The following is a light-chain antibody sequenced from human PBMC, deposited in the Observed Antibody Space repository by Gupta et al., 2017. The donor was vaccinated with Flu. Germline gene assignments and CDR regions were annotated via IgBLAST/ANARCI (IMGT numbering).Light chain of an antibody. CDR3: QQYYSTPRT. J-gene: IGKJ1*01. Sequence: DIVMTQSRDSLAVSLGERATINCKSSQSVLYSSNNKNYLAWYQQKPGQSPKLLIYWASTRESGVPDRFSGSGSGTDFTLTISSLQAEDVAVYYCQQYYSTPRTFGQGTKVEIK. CDR2: WAS. V-gene: IGKV4-1*01. CDR1: QSVLYSSNNKNY.